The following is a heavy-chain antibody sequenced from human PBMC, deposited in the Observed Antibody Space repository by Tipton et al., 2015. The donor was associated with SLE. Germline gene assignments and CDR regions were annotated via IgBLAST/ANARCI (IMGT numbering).Heavy chain of an antibody. CDR1: GNAFTSYD. V-gene: IGHV1-8*02. CDR2: MNPNSGNT. D-gene: IGHD3-16*01. J-gene: IGHJ6*03. CDR3: ARGSLSPGYYYMDV. Sequence: QLVQSGAEVKKPGASVKVSCKASGNAFTSYDINWVRQATGQGLEWMGWMNPNSGNTGYVQKFQDRVTMTRNTSVSTAYMELSSLRSEDTAVYYCARGSLSPGYYYMDVWSKGTTVTVSS.